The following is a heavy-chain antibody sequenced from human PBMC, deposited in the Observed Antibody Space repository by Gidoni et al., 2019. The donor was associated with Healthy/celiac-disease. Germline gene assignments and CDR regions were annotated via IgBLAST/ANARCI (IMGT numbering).Heavy chain of an antibody. Sequence: QVQLQQWGAGLLKPSETLSLTCAVYGGSFSGYYWSWIRQPPGKGLEWIGEINHSGSTNYNPSLKSRVTISVDTSKNQFSLKLSSVTAADTAVYYCARYTLWFGDHHYYFDYWGQGTLVTVSS. CDR2: INHSGST. CDR1: GGSFSGYY. CDR3: ARYTLWFGDHHYYFDY. D-gene: IGHD3-10*01. J-gene: IGHJ4*02. V-gene: IGHV4-34*01.